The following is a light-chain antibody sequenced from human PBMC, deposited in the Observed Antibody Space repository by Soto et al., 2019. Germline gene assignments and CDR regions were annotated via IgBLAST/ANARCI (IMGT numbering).Light chain of an antibody. CDR1: SSNIGGNS. Sequence: QDLLTQPPSGSAAPGQKVTISCSGSSSNIGGNSVSWYQQLPGTAPKLLIYDDNKRPSGIPDRFSGSKSGTSATLGITGFQTGDEADYYCGSWDSSLSDYVFGTGTNVTXL. CDR3: GSWDSSLSDYV. V-gene: IGLV1-51*01. CDR2: DDN. J-gene: IGLJ1*01.